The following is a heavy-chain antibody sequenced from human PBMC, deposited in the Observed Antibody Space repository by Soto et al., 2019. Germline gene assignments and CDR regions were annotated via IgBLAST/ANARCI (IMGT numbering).Heavy chain of an antibody. Sequence: QVQLVQSGAEVKKPGSSVKVSCKASGGTFNNYAISWVRKAPGRGLEGMGGIIPIFGTTNYAQKFQGRLSITADDSTTTVYMELNSLRSEDTAVLDFAILYDASGYYHYSFDFWGQGTLVTVSS. J-gene: IGHJ4*02. CDR2: IIPIFGTT. CDR3: AILYDASGYYHYSFDF. D-gene: IGHD3-22*01. CDR1: GGTFNNYA. V-gene: IGHV1-69*12.